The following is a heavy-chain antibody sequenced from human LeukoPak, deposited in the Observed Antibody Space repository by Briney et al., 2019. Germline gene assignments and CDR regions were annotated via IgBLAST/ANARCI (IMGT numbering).Heavy chain of an antibody. CDR2: MSPNSGDT. V-gene: IGHV1-8*01. CDR3: ATGPPNWGYDY. J-gene: IGHJ4*02. CDR1: GYTFTIYD. D-gene: IGHD7-27*01. Sequence: AASVKVSCKASGYTFTIYDFNWVRQATGQRPEWMGWMSPNSGDTGYAQKFQDRVTMTRNTSISTAYMELSSLRSDDTAVYYCATGPPNWGYDYWGPGTLVTVSS.